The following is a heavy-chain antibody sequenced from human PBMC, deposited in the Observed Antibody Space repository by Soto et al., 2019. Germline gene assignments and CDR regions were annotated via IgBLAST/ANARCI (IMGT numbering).Heavy chain of an antibody. V-gene: IGHV3-30-3*01. CDR3: ARAIALAGISSVVDP. CDR2: ISYDGNNK. CDR1: GFTFSSYA. J-gene: IGHJ5*02. Sequence: QVQLVESGGGVVQPGRSLRLSCAASGFTFSSYAMNWVRQAPGKGLEWVAVISYDGNNKYYADSVKGRFTICRDNSKKTLYLQLNSLKAEDTAVYSCARAIALAGISSVVDPWGQGTLVTVSS. D-gene: IGHD6-19*01.